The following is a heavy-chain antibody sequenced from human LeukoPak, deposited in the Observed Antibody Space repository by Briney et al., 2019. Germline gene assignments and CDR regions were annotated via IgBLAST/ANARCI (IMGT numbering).Heavy chain of an antibody. D-gene: IGHD3-10*02. J-gene: IGHJ4*02. CDR1: GFTFSSYA. Sequence: PGGSLRLSCAASGFTFSSYAMSWVRQAPGKGLEWVSAISGSGGSTYYEDSVKGRFTISRDNSKNTLYLQMNSLRAEDTAVYYCAKDSYGLLRSGSYSITPGHWGQGTLVTVSS. CDR3: AKDSYGLLRSGSYSITPGH. V-gene: IGHV3-23*01. CDR2: ISGSGGST.